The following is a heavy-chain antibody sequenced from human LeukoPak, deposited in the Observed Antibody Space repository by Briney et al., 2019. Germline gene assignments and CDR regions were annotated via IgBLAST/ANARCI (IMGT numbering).Heavy chain of an antibody. CDR3: ARGLSTATTFYFDF. CDR2: INPAKGDI. V-gene: IGHV1-3*01. J-gene: IGHJ4*02. Sequence: GASVKVSCKASGYTFTSAAIHSVRQAPGQRLEWMGWINPAKGDINYSEMFRGRATIARDTSASTAYMELSSLRSEDTAVYYCARGLSTATTFYFDFWGQGTRVIVSS. CDR1: GYTFTSAA. D-gene: IGHD4-17*01.